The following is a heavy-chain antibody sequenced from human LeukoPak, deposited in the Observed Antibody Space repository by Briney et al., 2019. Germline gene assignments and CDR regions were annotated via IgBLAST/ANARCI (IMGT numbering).Heavy chain of an antibody. CDR3: ARPGKPDLGGHLPH. CDR1: GYSLTSYY. D-gene: IGHD1-14*01. Sequence: MHGEPLKISGKGYGYSLTSYYIAWVRPLPGEGLEWMGIVYPADSDIRYNPSFQGQVTTSVDKSSKTAYLQWSSLKASDSAMYYCARPGKPDLGGHLPHWGQGTLVTVSS. J-gene: IGHJ1*01. V-gene: IGHV5-51*01. CDR2: VYPADSDI.